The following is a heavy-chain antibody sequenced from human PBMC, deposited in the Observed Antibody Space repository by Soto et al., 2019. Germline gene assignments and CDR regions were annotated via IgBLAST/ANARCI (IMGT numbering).Heavy chain of an antibody. CDR1: GGTFSSYA. CDR2: IIPIFGTA. Sequence: SVKVSCKASGGTFSSYAISWVRQAPGQGLEWMGGIIPIFGTANYAQKFQGRVTITADESTSTAYMELSSLRSEDTAVYYCARGLRITIFGVVIPDDAFDIWGQGTMVTVS. J-gene: IGHJ3*02. D-gene: IGHD3-3*01. V-gene: IGHV1-69*13. CDR3: ARGLRITIFGVVIPDDAFDI.